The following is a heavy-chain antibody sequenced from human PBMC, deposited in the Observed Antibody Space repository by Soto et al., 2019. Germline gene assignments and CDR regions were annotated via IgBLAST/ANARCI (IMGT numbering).Heavy chain of an antibody. V-gene: IGHV1-18*01. D-gene: IGHD2-15*01. CDR2: ISAYNGNT. J-gene: IGHJ6*02. CDR1: GYTFTSYG. CDR3: ASPVLAAAKDYYYYGMDV. Sequence: QVPLVQSGAEVKKPGASVKVSCKASGYTFTSYGISWVRQAPGQGLEWMGWISAYNGNTNYAQKLQGRVTMTTDTSTSTAYMELRSLRSDDTAVYYCASPVLAAAKDYYYYGMDVWGQGTTVTVSS.